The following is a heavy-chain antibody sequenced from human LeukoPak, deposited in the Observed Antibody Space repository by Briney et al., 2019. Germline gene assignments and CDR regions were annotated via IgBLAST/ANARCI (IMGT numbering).Heavy chain of an antibody. D-gene: IGHD1-1*01. CDR2: IYYSGST. CDR1: GGSISSSSYH. V-gene: IGHV4-39*07. J-gene: IGHJ5*02. CDR3: ARVSPWIREFDP. Sequence: SETLSFTCTVSGGSISSSSYHWGWIRQPPGKGLEWIGTIYYSGSTYYNPSLKSRVTISVETSMNHFSLKLSSVTAADTAVYYCARVSPWIREFDPWGQGTLVTVSS.